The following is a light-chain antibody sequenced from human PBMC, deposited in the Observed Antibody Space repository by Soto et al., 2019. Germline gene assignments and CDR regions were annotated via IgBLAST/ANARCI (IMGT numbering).Light chain of an antibody. J-gene: IGLJ2*01. V-gene: IGLV8-61*01. CDR1: SDSVSASYY. Sequence: QTVATQEPSFSVSPGGTVTLTCGLSSDSVSASYYPSWYQQTPGQGPRTLIYSTSTRSSGVPDRFSGSILGKKAAPAVTGSPADDECDYGCVHYIGSGMSVVGGGTTLAVL. CDR3: VHYIGSGMSV. CDR2: STS.